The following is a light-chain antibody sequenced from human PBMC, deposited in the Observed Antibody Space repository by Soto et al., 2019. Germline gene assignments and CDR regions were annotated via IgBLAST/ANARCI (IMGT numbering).Light chain of an antibody. Sequence: DIQMTQSPSSVSASIGDRVTITCRASQNIGTWLAWYQQKPGKAPKYLIYGASNLLSGVPSRFSGSGSGTDFTLPIPNLQPEDFASYYCQQANHFPLTFGGGTRVDIK. J-gene: IGKJ4*01. CDR3: QQANHFPLT. V-gene: IGKV1-12*01. CDR2: GAS. CDR1: QNIGTW.